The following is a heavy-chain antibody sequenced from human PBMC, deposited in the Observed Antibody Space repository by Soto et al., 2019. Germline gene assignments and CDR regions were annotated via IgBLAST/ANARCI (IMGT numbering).Heavy chain of an antibody. V-gene: IGHV4-34*01. J-gene: IGHJ5*02. D-gene: IGHD3-3*01. CDR3: ARGPSFPVFGRFDP. Sequence: SETLSLTCAVYGGSFSGYYWSWIRQPPGKGLEWIGEINHSGSTNYNPSLKSRVTISVDTSKNQFSLKLSSVTAADTAVYYCARGPSFPVFGRFDPWGQGTLVTVSS. CDR1: GGSFSGYY. CDR2: INHSGST.